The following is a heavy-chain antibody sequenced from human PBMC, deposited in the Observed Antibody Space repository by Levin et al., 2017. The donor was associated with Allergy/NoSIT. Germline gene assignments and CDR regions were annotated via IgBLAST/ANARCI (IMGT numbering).Heavy chain of an antibody. J-gene: IGHJ5*02. D-gene: IGHD6-19*01. Sequence: ASVKVSCKASGYSFIGYYIQWVRQAPGQGLEWMGRINPNTGDTHIAQKFEGRVTMTRDTSISTAYMELSRLTSDDAAVYYCARLFPGITVSGRGFDPWGQGTLVTVSS. CDR1: GYSFIGYY. CDR2: INPNTGDT. V-gene: IGHV1-2*06. CDR3: ARLFPGITVSGRGFDP.